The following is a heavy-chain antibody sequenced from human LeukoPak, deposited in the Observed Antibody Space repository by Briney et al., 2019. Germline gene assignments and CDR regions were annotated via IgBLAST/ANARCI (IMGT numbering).Heavy chain of an antibody. D-gene: IGHD3-22*01. V-gene: IGHV3-7*01. Sequence: PGGPLRLSCAASGFPFSSYWMSWVRQAPGKGLEWVANIRHDGSETYYVDSLRGRFTISRDNAKNLVYLQMSSLRAEDTAIYYCARDETYDYESNGYLDFWGQGTVVTASS. CDR1: GFPFSSYW. CDR3: ARDETYDYESNGYLDF. CDR2: IRHDGSET. J-gene: IGHJ4*02.